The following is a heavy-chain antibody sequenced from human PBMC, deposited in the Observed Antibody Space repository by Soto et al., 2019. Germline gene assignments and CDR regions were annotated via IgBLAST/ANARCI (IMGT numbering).Heavy chain of an antibody. V-gene: IGHV5-51*01. D-gene: IGHD4-17*01. Sequence: GESLTISCTCSGYSFTRYWIGWVRQMPGKGLEWMGIIYPGDSDTRYSPSFQGQVTMSADKSISTAYLQWSSLKASDTAMYYCARHLSRDYGYYFDFWGQGTLVTVSS. CDR3: ARHLSRDYGYYFDF. J-gene: IGHJ4*02. CDR2: IYPGDSDT. CDR1: GYSFTRYW.